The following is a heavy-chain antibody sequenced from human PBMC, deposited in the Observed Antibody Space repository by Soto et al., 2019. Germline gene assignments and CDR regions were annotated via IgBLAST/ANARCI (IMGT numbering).Heavy chain of an antibody. CDR2: ISAYNGNT. D-gene: IGHD3-22*01. CDR1: GYTFTSYG. CDR3: ARDSGRVGTYYYDSSGSDAFDI. V-gene: IGHV1-18*01. Sequence: ASVKVSCKASGYTFTSYGISWVRQAPGQGLEWMGWISAYNGNTNYAQKLQGRVTMTTDTSTSTAYMELRSLRSDDTAVYYCARDSGRVGTYYYDSSGSDAFDIRGQGTMVTVSS. J-gene: IGHJ3*02.